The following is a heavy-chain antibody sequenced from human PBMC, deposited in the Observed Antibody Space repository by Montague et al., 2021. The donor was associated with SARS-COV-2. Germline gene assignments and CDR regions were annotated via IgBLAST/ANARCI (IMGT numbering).Heavy chain of an antibody. V-gene: IGHV4-34*01. J-gene: IGHJ4*02. Sequence: SETLSLTCAVYGGSFSDYYWTWIRQPPGKGLEWIGEINHSGSRNYNPSLKSRVTISVDTSKNQFSLKMTSVTAADTAVYFCARQLPSYCSTNKCYPYYFDVWGQGALVTVSS. D-gene: IGHD2-2*01. CDR2: INHSGSR. CDR1: GGSFSDYY. CDR3: ARQLPSYCSTNKCYPYYFDV.